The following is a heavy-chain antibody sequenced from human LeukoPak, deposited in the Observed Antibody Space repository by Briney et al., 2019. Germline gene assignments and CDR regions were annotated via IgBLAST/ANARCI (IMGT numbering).Heavy chain of an antibody. CDR2: ISYDGSNK. CDR1: GGSFSDYY. Sequence: LSLTCVVYGGSFSDYYWSWIRQPPGKGLEWVAVISYDGSNKYHADSVKGRFTISRDNSKNTLYLQMNSLRAEDTAVYYCAKVNGRQCSGGSCQGGWFDPWGQGTLVTVSS. CDR3: AKVNGRQCSGGSCQGGWFDP. J-gene: IGHJ5*02. V-gene: IGHV3-30*18. D-gene: IGHD2-15*01.